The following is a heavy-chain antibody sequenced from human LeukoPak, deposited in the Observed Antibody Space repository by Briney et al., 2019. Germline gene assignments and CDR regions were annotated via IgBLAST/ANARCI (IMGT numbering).Heavy chain of an antibody. J-gene: IGHJ4*02. Sequence: ASVKVSCKASGYTLTTYYIHWARQAPGQGLEWMGVINPGSGGTMYSQKFQGRATMTRDTSTSTVYMELSSLRSEDTAVYYCTTSRGAWDYFDYWGQGSLVTVSS. CDR1: GYTLTTYY. D-gene: IGHD1-14*01. CDR3: TTSRGAWDYFDY. CDR2: INPGSGGT. V-gene: IGHV1-46*01.